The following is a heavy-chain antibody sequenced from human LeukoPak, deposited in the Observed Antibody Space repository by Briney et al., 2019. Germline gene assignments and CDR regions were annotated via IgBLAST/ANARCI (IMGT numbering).Heavy chain of an antibody. CDR2: IYSGGST. D-gene: IGHD3-10*01. V-gene: IGHV3-53*01. J-gene: IGHJ5*02. CDR1: GFTVSSNY. CDR3: AKFRRVRGGDWFDP. Sequence: GGSLRLSCAASGFTVSSNYMSWVRQAPGKGLEWVSVIYSGGSTYYADSVKGRFTISRDNSKNTLYLQMNSLRAEDTAVYYCAKFRRVRGGDWFDPWGQGTLVTVSS.